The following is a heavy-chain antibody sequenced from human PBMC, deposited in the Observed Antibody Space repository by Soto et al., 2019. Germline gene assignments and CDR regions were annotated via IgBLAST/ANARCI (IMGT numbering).Heavy chain of an antibody. CDR2: MSSDGTNE. D-gene: IGHD3-10*01. Sequence: QVRLVEAGGGVGQPGRSLRLSCAASGFTFNAYALHWVRRAPGKGLEWVALMSSDGTNEVYGESVKGRFTISRDNSRNTLYLQMNSLTSDDTAVYSCGKGTGSGSYLVDFWGLGTLVTVSS. CDR1: GFTFNAYA. V-gene: IGHV3-30*18. J-gene: IGHJ4*02. CDR3: GKGTGSGSYLVDF.